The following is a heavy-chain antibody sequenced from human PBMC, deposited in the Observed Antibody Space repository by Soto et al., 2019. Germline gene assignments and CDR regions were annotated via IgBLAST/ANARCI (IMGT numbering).Heavy chain of an antibody. CDR3: ARVIQLCETLCAFDY. V-gene: IGHV3-7*05. Sequence: GGSLRLSCAASTFTFSNYWMSWVRQAPGKGLEWVANIKQDGSEKYYVDSVKGRFTISRDNGKNSLYLQMNSLRAEDTAVYYCARVIQLCETLCAFDYWGQGTLVTVST. CDR2: IKQDGSEK. J-gene: IGHJ4*02. D-gene: IGHD5-18*01. CDR1: TFTFSNYW.